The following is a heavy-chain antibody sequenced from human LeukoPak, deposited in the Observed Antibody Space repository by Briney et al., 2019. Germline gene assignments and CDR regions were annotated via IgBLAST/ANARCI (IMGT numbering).Heavy chain of an antibody. CDR2: IISGGSAI. Sequence: GGSLRLSCAASGFTFSNYAMTWVRQAPGKGLEWVSSIISGGSAIYYAESVRGRFIMSRDDSKNMVCLQVNSLRVEDTALYYCTKGVAASRSPYCMDVWGKGTTVTVSS. CDR3: TKGVAASRSPYCMDV. V-gene: IGHV3-23*01. CDR1: GFTFSNYA. J-gene: IGHJ6*03. D-gene: IGHD2-2*01.